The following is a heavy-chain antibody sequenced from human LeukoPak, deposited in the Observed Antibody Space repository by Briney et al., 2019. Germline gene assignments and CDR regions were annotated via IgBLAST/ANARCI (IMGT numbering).Heavy chain of an antibody. CDR2: ITRGSDHI. D-gene: IGHD3-22*01. V-gene: IGHV3-21*01. Sequence: GGSLRLSCAASGFTFSSYAMNWVRQAPGKGLEWVSSITRGSDHIFYADSMKGRFTISKDNAKNSLYLQMNSLGAEDTAVYYCARPYDTRGYFPDYWGQGTLVTVSS. CDR1: GFTFSSYA. J-gene: IGHJ4*02. CDR3: ARPYDTRGYFPDY.